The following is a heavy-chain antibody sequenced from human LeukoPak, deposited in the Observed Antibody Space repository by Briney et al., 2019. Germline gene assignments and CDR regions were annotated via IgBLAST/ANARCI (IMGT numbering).Heavy chain of an antibody. CDR2: NYYSGST. CDR3: ARGVQQWPYYYDY. V-gene: IGHV4-39*07. Sequence: SETLSLTCTVSGGSISSSSHYWGWIRQPPGKGLEWIGTNYYSGSTYYNPSLKSRVTISVDTSKNQFSLKLSSVTAADTAVYYCARGVQQWPYYYDYWGQGTLVTVSS. D-gene: IGHD6-19*01. J-gene: IGHJ4*02. CDR1: GGSISSSSHY.